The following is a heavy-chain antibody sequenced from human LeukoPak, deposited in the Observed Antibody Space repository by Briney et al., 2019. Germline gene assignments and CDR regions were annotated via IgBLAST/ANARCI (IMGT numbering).Heavy chain of an antibody. CDR1: GYTFTGYY. Sequence: ASVQVSFKASGYTFTGYYMHWVRPAPGQGVEWMGWINTDNGNTNYTKKFRGRVNITTEKYTNTTDMELRSLRSDDTAVYYCARWHYDTNGYYLVDYWGQGTLVTVSS. CDR3: ARWHYDTNGYYLVDY. V-gene: IGHV1/OR15-2*02. CDR2: INTDNGNT. J-gene: IGHJ4*02. D-gene: IGHD3-22*01.